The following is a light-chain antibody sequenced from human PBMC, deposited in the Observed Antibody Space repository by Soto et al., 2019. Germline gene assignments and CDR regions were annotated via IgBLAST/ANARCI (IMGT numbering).Light chain of an antibody. CDR2: GAS. J-gene: IGKJ1*01. CDR1: QSISSY. CDR3: QQSYSTPWT. Sequence: DIQMTQSPSSLSASVGDRVTITCRASQSISSYLNWYQQKPGKAPNLLIYGASGLQSGVPSRFSGSGSGTDFTLTISSLQPEDFATYYCQQSYSTPWTFGQGTKVEIK. V-gene: IGKV1-39*01.